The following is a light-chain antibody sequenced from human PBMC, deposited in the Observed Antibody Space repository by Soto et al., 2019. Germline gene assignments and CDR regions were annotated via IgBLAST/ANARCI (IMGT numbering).Light chain of an antibody. CDR3: QQRSNWPPWT. CDR1: QSIGGNF. V-gene: IGKV3-11*01. J-gene: IGKJ1*01. CDR2: DAS. Sequence: EIVLTQSPGTLSLSPGEGATLSCRASQSIGGNFLAWYQQRRGQAPRLLIYDASNRATGIPARFSGSGSGTDFTLTISSLEPEDFAVYYCQQRSNWPPWTFGQGTKVEIK.